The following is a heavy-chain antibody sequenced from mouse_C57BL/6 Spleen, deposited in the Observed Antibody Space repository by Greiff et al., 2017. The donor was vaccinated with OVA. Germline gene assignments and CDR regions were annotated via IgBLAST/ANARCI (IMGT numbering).Heavy chain of an antibody. CDR3: TRYGDDERAMDY. Sequence: VQLQQSGAELVRPGASVTLSCKASGYTFTDYEMHWVKQTPVHGLEWIGAIDPETGGTAYHQKFKGKATLTADKSSSTAYMELRSLSSEDSAVYYCTRYGDDERAMDYWGQGTSVTVSS. D-gene: IGHD2-2*01. CDR1: GYTFTDYE. J-gene: IGHJ4*01. V-gene: IGHV1-15*01. CDR2: IDPETGGT.